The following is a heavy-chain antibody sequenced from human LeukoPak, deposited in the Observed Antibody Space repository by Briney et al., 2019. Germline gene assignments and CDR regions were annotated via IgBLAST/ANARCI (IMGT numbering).Heavy chain of an antibody. D-gene: IGHD5-18*01. V-gene: IGHV4-59*01. CDR2: IYYSGST. CDR3: ATVPGYSYGHGYFDY. CDR1: GGSISSYY. Sequence: SETLSLTCTVSGGSISSYYWSWIRQPPGKGLEWIGYIYYSGSTNYNPSLKSRVTISVDTSKNQFSLKLSSVTAADTAMYYCATVPGYSYGHGYFDYWGQGTLVTVSS. J-gene: IGHJ4*02.